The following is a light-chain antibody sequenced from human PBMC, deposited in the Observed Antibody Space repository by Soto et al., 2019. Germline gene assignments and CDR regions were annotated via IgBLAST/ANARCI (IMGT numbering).Light chain of an antibody. J-gene: IGKJ3*01. CDR1: QSLLHSNGYNY. CDR3: MQALQTPLT. CDR2: LGS. Sequence: DIVMTPSPLSLPVTPGEPASISCRSSQSLLHSNGYNYLDWYLQKPGQSPQLLISLGSNRASGVPDRFSGSGSGTDFTLKISRVEAEDVGVYYCMQALQTPLTFGPGTKVDIK. V-gene: IGKV2-28*01.